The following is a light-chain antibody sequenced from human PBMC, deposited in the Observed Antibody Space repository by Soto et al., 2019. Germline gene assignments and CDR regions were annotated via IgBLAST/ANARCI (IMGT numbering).Light chain of an antibody. CDR3: SSFTSNRINV. V-gene: IGLV2-14*03. J-gene: IGLJ1*01. CDR1: HNDIGTYDY. CDR2: GFT. Sequence: TQPSSVCGSTGLSITIFETGNHNDIGTYDYVSWYQRYLGRAPRLLIHGFTTRPSEISDRFSACKAGFTAFLNIVGLQPQDEADYYCSSFTSNRINVDGDGT.